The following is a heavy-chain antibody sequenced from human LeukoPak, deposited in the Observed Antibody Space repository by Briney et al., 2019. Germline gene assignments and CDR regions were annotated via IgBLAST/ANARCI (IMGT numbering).Heavy chain of an antibody. CDR2: ISKDGGTT. Sequence: ARGSLRLSCEASGFSFSKYRMHWVRQAPGKGLVWVAFISKDGGTTTYVDSVRDRFTISRDNSKNILFLQMNSLKSEDTAMYYCVRASGYLHDFDFWGQGTLVTVSS. CDR1: GFSFSKYR. D-gene: IGHD3-3*01. CDR3: VRASGYLHDFDF. J-gene: IGHJ4*02. V-gene: IGHV3-74*03.